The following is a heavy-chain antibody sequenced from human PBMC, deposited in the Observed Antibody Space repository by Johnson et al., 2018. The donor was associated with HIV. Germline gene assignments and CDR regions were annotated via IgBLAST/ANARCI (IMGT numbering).Heavy chain of an antibody. V-gene: IGHV3-30*04. Sequence: QVQLVESGGGVVQPGRSLRLSCAASGFTFSSYAMHWVRQAPGKGLEWVAVISYDGSNKYYADSVTGRFTISSDNSKNTLYLQMNSLRAEDTAVYYCARVAPAHDAFDIWGQGTMVTVSS. J-gene: IGHJ3*02. CDR3: ARVAPAHDAFDI. CDR2: ISYDGSNK. CDR1: GFTFSSYA. D-gene: IGHD2-2*01.